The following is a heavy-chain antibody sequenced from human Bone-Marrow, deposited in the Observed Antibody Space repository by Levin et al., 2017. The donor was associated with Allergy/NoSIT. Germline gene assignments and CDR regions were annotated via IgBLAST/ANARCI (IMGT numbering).Heavy chain of an antibody. CDR3: ARGRFGKLLDFDR. CDR1: GYSFTNYD. V-gene: IGHV1-8*01. Sequence: GESLKISCKTSGYSFTNYDINWVRQATGQGLEWMAWMNPDSANTASAQKFQGRVTLTRNTSISTAYMELTSLTSEDTAVYYCARGRFGKLLDFDRWGQGTLVTVSS. D-gene: IGHD3-10*01. J-gene: IGHJ4*01. CDR2: MNPDSANT.